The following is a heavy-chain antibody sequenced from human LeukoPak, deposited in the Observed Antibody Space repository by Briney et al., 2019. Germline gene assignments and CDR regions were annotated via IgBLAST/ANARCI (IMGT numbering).Heavy chain of an antibody. CDR1: GFTFSRYS. CDR3: ARGEYGSGSYHIDY. V-gene: IGHV3-21*01. CDR2: ISGNSAYI. D-gene: IGHD3-10*01. J-gene: IGHJ4*02. Sequence: GGSLRLSCAASGFTFSRYSMNWVRQAPGKGLEWVSFISGNSAYIYYADSVKGRFTISGDNAKNSLYLQMNSLRAEDTAVYYWARGEYGSGSYHIDYWGQGTLVTVSS.